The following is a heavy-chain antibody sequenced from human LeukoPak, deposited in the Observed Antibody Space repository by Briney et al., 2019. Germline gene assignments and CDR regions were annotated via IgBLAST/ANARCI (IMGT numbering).Heavy chain of an antibody. J-gene: IGHJ6*02. D-gene: IGHD5-12*01. V-gene: IGHV6-1*01. CDR3: ARDTTIGPRYYYYYYGMDV. CDR1: GDSVSSNSAA. CDR2: TYYRSKWYN. Sequence: SQTLSLTCAISGDSVSSNSAAWNWIRQFPSRGLEWLGRTYYRSKWYNDYAVSVKSRITINPDTSKNQFSLQLNSVTPEDTAVYYCARDTTIGPRYYYYYYGMDVWGQGTTVTVSS.